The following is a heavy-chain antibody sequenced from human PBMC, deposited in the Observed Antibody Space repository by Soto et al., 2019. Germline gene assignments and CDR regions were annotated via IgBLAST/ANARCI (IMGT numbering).Heavy chain of an antibody. CDR2: IIPVFGTT. D-gene: IGHD3-10*01. CDR3: ARGGGPYVWFNEF. CDR1: GGLFSSFA. V-gene: IGHV1-69*01. J-gene: IGHJ4*02. Sequence: QVQLVQSGPEVKKPGSSVKVSCKDSGGLFSSFAISWVRQAPGQGHEWVGGIIPVFGTTNYAEKFQDRVTITADESTNTAYMELSSVTSGATAMYYCARGGGPYVWFNEFWGQGTLVTVAS.